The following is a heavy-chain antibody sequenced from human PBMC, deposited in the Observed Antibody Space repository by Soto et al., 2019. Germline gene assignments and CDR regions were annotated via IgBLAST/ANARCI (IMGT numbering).Heavy chain of an antibody. CDR1: GFSLTTGVG. CDR3: AHRVNMARGPYNYFGP. D-gene: IGHD3-10*01. J-gene: IGHJ5*02. CDR2: IYWNDEK. V-gene: IGHV2-5*01. Sequence: SGPTLVNPTQTLTLTCSFSGFSLTTGVGVGWIRQPPGKALEWLAIIYWNDEKLYNPSLKTRLTITKDTSKNQVVLTVTDMDPVDTATYYCAHRVNMARGPYNYFGPWGQGTQVTVSS.